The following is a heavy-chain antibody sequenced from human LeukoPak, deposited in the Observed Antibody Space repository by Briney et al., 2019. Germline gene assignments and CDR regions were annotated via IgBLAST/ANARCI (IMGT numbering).Heavy chain of an antibody. V-gene: IGHV4-4*07. CDR3: ARDVRYASGWSTPES. CDR2: IYSSGSA. CDR1: GGSIMNHY. J-gene: IGHJ5*02. D-gene: IGHD6-19*01. Sequence: SETLSLTCTVSGGSIMNHYWSWIRQPAGKGLEWIGRIYSSGSANYSPSLKNRVSMSIDTSNNHFSLNLTSVTAADTALYFCARDVRYASGWSTPESWGQGTLDTVSS.